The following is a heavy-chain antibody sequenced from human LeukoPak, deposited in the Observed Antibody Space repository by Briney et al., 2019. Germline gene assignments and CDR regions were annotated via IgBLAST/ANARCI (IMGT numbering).Heavy chain of an antibody. J-gene: IGHJ4*02. CDR2: GYYSRSA. D-gene: IGHD4-23*01. Sequence: SETLSLTCTVSGGSITNRPYSWGWIRQPPGKGLEWIGSGYYSRSAYYNPSLKSRVTIFVDTSKNQFFLRLSSVTAADTAVYFCARRDYGDDSGFDYWGQGTLVTVSS. CDR3: ARRDYGDDSGFDY. V-gene: IGHV4-39*01. CDR1: GGSITNRPYS.